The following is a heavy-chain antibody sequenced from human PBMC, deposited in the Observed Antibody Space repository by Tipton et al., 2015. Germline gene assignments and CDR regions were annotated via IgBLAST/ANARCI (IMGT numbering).Heavy chain of an antibody. J-gene: IGHJ4*02. CDR3: ARVRSSSAWYLSDFDC. V-gene: IGHV4-59*01. D-gene: IGHD6-13*01. CDR2: IYYSGST. Sequence: TLSLTCSVSGGSFSDYYWSWIRQSPGEGLEWIGYIYYSGSTNYNPSLRSRVAMSMDTSKNQFSLKLSSVIAADTAVYYCARVRSSSAWYLSDFDCWGQGTLVAVSS. CDR1: GGSFSDYY.